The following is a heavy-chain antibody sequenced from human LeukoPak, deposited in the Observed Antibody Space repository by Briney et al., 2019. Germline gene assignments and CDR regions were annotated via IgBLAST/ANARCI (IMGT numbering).Heavy chain of an antibody. J-gene: IGHJ4*02. Sequence: PGESLKISCKGSGYSFSNYWIGWVRQMPGKGLEWMGIIYPGDSNTRYSPSFQGQVTISADKSISTAYLQWTSLKASDTAIYYCARQPLVRDSGGDCEFDYWGQGTRVSVSS. CDR3: ARQPLVRDSGGDCEFDY. CDR2: IYPGDSNT. CDR1: GYSFSNYW. V-gene: IGHV5-51*01. D-gene: IGHD2-21*02.